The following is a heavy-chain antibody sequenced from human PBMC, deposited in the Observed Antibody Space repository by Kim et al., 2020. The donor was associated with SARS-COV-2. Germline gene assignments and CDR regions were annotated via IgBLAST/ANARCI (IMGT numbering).Heavy chain of an antibody. CDR1: GFTFSNAR. Sequence: GGSLRLSCAASGFTFSNARMSWVRQAPGKGLEWVGRIKSKTDGGTTNYAAPVKGRFTISRDDSKNTLYLQMNSLKTEDTAVYYCTTLLRYFDWLAVKYYYYGMDLRGQGTTVTVSS. V-gene: IGHV3-15*01. J-gene: IGHJ6*02. D-gene: IGHD3-9*01. CDR3: TTLLRYFDWLAVKYYYYGMDL. CDR2: IKSKTDGGTT.